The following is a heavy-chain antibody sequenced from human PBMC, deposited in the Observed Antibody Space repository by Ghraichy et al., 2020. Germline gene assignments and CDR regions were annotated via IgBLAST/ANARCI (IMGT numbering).Heavy chain of an antibody. Sequence: SETLSLTCAVYGGSFSGYYWSWIRQPPGKGLEWIGEINHSGSTNYNPSLKSRVTISVDTSKNQFSLKLSSVTAADTAVYYCARVGRAAASRRGMDVWGQGTTVTVSS. CDR1: GGSFSGYY. CDR2: INHSGST. J-gene: IGHJ6*02. CDR3: ARVGRAAASRRGMDV. V-gene: IGHV4-34*01. D-gene: IGHD6-13*01.